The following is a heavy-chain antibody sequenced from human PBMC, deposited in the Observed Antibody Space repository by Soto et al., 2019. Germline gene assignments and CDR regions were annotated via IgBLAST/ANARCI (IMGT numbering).Heavy chain of an antibody. CDR1: GFSLSSYT. CDR2: ITRIDDYV. V-gene: IGHV3-21*05. J-gene: IGHJ6*02. Sequence: AQLVEFGGGLVKPGGSLRLSCAASGFSLSSYTVNWVRQAPGKGLEWVSCITRIDDYVYYSDSVEGRFTISRDNAKNSVYLQMITLTVEDSAAYYCARMGISLNRGVISGSHYGMEAWGQGTTVIVSS. D-gene: IGHD3-10*01. CDR3: ARMGISLNRGVISGSHYGMEA.